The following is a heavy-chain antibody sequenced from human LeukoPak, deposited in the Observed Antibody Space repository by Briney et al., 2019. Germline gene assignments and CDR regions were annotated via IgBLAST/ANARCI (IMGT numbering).Heavy chain of an antibody. CDR2: IYTSGST. Sequence: PSQTLSLTCTVSGGSISSGSSYWSWIRQPAGKGLEWIGRIYTSGSTNYNPSLKSRVTISVDTSKNQFSLKLSSVTAADTAVYYCARSPYCSSTSCYWVDYWGQGTLVTVSS. D-gene: IGHD2-2*01. V-gene: IGHV4-61*02. CDR1: GGSISSGSSY. J-gene: IGHJ4*02. CDR3: ARSPYCSSTSCYWVDY.